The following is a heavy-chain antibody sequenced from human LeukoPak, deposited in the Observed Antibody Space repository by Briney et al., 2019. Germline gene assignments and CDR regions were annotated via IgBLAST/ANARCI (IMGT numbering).Heavy chain of an antibody. Sequence: GGSLRLSCAASGFTFSNAWMSWVRQAPGKGLEWVGRIKSKTDGGTTDYAAPVKGRFTISRDDSKNTLYLQMNSLKTEDTAVYYCTTDSGHRAVRGVQPRGWGQGTLVTVSS. J-gene: IGHJ4*02. D-gene: IGHD3-10*01. CDR3: TTDSGHRAVRGVQPRG. CDR1: GFTFSNAW. CDR2: IKSKTDGGTT. V-gene: IGHV3-15*01.